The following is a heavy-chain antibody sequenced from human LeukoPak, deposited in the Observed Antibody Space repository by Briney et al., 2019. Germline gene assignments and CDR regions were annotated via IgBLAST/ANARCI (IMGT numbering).Heavy chain of an antibody. CDR1: GFTFSSYS. Sequence: PGGSLRLSCAASGFTFSSYSMNWVRQAPGKGLEWVSAISGSGGSTYYADSVKGRFTISRDNSKNTLYLQMNSLRAEDTAVYYCAKDRVTMVRGVIPYYFDYWGQGTLVTVSS. V-gene: IGHV3-23*01. D-gene: IGHD3-10*01. CDR2: ISGSGGST. J-gene: IGHJ4*02. CDR3: AKDRVTMVRGVIPYYFDY.